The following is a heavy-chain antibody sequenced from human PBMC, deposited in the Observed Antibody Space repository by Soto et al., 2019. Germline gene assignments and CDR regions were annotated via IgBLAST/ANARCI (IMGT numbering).Heavy chain of an antibody. J-gene: IGHJ4*02. D-gene: IGHD5-18*01. V-gene: IGHV3-11*05. CDR3: ASMSVRYSYEIGSDY. CDR1: GFTFSDYY. Sequence: QVQLVESGGGLVKPGGSLRLSCAASGFTFSDYYMSWIRQAPGKGLEYISYISSSSSYTNYADSVKGRFTISRDNAKNSLYLQMNSLRAEDTAVYYCASMSVRYSYEIGSDYWGQGTLVTVSS. CDR2: ISSSSSYT.